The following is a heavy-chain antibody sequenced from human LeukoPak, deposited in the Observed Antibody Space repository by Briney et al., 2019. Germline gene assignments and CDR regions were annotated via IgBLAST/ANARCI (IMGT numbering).Heavy chain of an antibody. Sequence: GGSLRLSCAASGFTFSSYWMSWVRQAPGKGLEWVSSISSSSSYIYYADSVKGRFTISRDNAKNSLYLQMNSLRAEDTAVYYCARDRGGQADYWGQGTLVTVSS. V-gene: IGHV3-21*01. CDR3: ARDRGGQADY. CDR1: GFTFSSYW. CDR2: ISSSSSYI. J-gene: IGHJ4*02. D-gene: IGHD3-10*01.